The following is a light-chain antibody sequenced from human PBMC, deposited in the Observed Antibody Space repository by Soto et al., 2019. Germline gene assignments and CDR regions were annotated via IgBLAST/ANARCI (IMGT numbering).Light chain of an antibody. CDR3: QQYGSSGT. CDR1: QSVSSY. CDR2: GAS. Sequence: EIVLTQSPAALSLSPGERATLSCRASQSVSSYLAWYQQKPGQAPRLLIYGASNRATGIPDRFSGSGSGTDFTLTISRLEPEDFPVYYCQQYGSSGTFGQGTKVDIK. J-gene: IGKJ1*01. V-gene: IGKV3-20*01.